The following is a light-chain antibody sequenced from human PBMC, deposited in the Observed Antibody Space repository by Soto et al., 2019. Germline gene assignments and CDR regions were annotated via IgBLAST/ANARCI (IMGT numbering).Light chain of an antibody. J-gene: IGLJ3*02. CDR1: SSDVGGYNY. V-gene: IGLV2-14*01. Sequence: QSALTQPASVSGSPGQSITISCTGTSSDVGGYNYVSWYQQHPGKVPKLMIFEVSDRPSGVSNRFSGSKSGNTASLTISGLQPEDEADYYCSSYTSSSTLLFGGGTQLTVL. CDR2: EVS. CDR3: SSYTSSSTLL.